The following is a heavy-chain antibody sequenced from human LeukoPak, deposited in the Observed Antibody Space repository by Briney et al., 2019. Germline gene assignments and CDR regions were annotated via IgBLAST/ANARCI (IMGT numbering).Heavy chain of an antibody. CDR3: ARDEPLFDGSGSWSPSYGMDV. J-gene: IGHJ6*02. Sequence: SETLSLTCAVYGGSFSGYYWSWIRQPSGKGLEWIGYIFHSGSSYCNPSLKSRVTISVDKSKNQFSLRLTPVTAADTAVYYCARDEPLFDGSGSWSPSYGMDVWGRGTTVTVSS. CDR2: IFHSGSS. CDR1: GGSFSGYY. V-gene: IGHV4-34*12. D-gene: IGHD3-10*01.